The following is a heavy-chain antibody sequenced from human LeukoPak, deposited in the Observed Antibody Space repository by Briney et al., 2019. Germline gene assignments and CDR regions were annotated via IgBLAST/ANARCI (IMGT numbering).Heavy chain of an antibody. D-gene: IGHD3-9*01. Sequence: SVKVSCKASGGTFSSYAISWVRQAPGQGLEWMGGIIPIFGTANYAQKFQGRVTITADESTSTAYMELSSLRSEDTAVYYCAREEDDILTGIYFDYWGQGTLVTVSS. J-gene: IGHJ4*02. CDR3: AREEDDILTGIYFDY. V-gene: IGHV1-69*13. CDR1: GGTFSSYA. CDR2: IIPIFGTA.